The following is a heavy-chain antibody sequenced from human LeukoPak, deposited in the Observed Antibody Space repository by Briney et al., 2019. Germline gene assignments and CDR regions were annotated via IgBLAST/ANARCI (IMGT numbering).Heavy chain of an antibody. Sequence: VSVKVSCKASGYTFTGYYMHWVRQAPGQGLEWMGWINPNSGGTNYAQKFQGRVTMTRDTSISTAYMELSRLRSDDTAVYYCARDSMVRANWYFDLWGRGTLVTVSS. D-gene: IGHD3-10*01. CDR1: GYTFTGYY. CDR3: ARDSMVRANWYFDL. J-gene: IGHJ2*01. CDR2: INPNSGGT. V-gene: IGHV1-2*02.